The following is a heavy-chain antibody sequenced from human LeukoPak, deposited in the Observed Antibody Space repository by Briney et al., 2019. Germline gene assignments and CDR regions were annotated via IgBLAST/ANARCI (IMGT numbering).Heavy chain of an antibody. J-gene: IGHJ4*02. CDR1: GYTFTSYY. D-gene: IGHD1-26*01. CDR2: INPSGGST. V-gene: IGHV1-46*03. CDR3: ARDDHSGSYSRGFDY. Sequence: ASVKVSCKASGYTFTSYYMHWVRQAPGQGLEWMGIINPSGGSTSYAQKFQGRVTMTRDTSTSTVYMELSSLRSEDTAVYYCARDDHSGSYSRGFDYWGQGTLVIVSS.